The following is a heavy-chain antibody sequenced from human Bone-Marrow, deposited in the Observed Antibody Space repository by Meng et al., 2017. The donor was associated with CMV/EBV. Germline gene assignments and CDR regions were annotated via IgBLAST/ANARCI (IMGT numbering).Heavy chain of an antibody. CDR3: ARAPVPAGLNWFDP. V-gene: IGHV3-11*04. J-gene: IGHJ5*02. CDR1: RFTFSDYY. D-gene: IGHD2-2*01. CDR2: ISSSGSTI. Sequence: GGSLRLSCAASRFTFSDYYMSWIRQAPGKGLEWVSYISSSGSTIYYADSVKGRFTISRDNAKKSLYLQMNSLRAEDTAVYYCARAPVPAGLNWFDPWGQGTLVTVSS.